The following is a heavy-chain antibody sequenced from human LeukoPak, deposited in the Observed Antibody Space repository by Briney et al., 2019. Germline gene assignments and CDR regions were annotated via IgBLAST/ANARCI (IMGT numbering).Heavy chain of an antibody. J-gene: IGHJ4*02. Sequence: GGSLRLSCAASGFTFSSYAMTWVRQAPGKGLEWVTAISGSGGTTYYADSVKGRFTISRDNSKNTLYLQMSSLRAEDTAVYYCAKDLENRLEDFDYWGQGTLVTVSS. CDR1: GFTFSSYA. CDR3: AKDLENRLEDFDY. V-gene: IGHV3-23*01. CDR2: ISGSGGTT. D-gene: IGHD3-3*01.